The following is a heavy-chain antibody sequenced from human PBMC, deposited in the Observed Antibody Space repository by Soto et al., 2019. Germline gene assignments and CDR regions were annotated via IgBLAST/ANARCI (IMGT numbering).Heavy chain of an antibody. CDR3: ARGWGRIFDY. V-gene: IGHV4-34*01. J-gene: IGHJ4*02. CDR1: GGSLSGYY. CDR2: INHSGST. Sequence: QVQLQQWGAGLLKPSETLSLTCAVYGGSLSGYYWSWIRQPPGKGLEWIGEINHSGSTNYNPSLKSRVTISVDTSKNPFSLTLSSVTAADTAVYYCARGWGRIFDYWGQGTLVTVSS. D-gene: IGHD7-27*01.